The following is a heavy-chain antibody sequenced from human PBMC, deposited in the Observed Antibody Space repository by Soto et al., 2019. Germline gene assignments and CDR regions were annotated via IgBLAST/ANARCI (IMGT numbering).Heavy chain of an antibody. CDR1: GFIFSSYT. J-gene: IGHJ4*02. V-gene: IGHV3-21*01. D-gene: IGHD5-12*01. Sequence: EVQLVASGGGLVNPGGSLRLSCAASGFIFSSYTMNWVRQAPGKGLEWVSYISASSTYIYYADSLKGRFTISRDNAYNSLYLQMNSLRAEDTAVYYCARGWLRDPWMYWGQGTLVTVAS. CDR3: ARGWLRDPWMY. CDR2: ISASSTYI.